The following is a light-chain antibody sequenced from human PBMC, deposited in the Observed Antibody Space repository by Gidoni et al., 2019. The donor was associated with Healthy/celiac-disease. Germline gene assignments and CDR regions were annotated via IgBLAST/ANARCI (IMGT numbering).Light chain of an antibody. J-gene: IGKJ4*01. Sequence: IVLTHSPATLSLSPGERATLSCRASQSVSSYLAWYQQKPGQAPRLLIYDASNRATGIPARFSGSVSGTDFTLTISSLEPEDFAVYYCQQRSNWPLSFXGXTKVEIK. V-gene: IGKV3-11*01. CDR3: QQRSNWPLS. CDR2: DAS. CDR1: QSVSSY.